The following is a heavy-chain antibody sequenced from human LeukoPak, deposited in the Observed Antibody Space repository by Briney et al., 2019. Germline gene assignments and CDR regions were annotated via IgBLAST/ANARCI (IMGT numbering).Heavy chain of an antibody. CDR1: GFTFSSYS. V-gene: IGHV3-21*01. Sequence: PGGSLRLSCAASGFTFSSYSMNWVRQAPGKGLEWVSSVSSSSSYIYYADSVKGRFTISRDNAKNSLYLQMNSLRAEDTAVYYCARDQGGKYSSSPGYFDYWGQGTLVTVSS. D-gene: IGHD6-6*01. CDR2: VSSSSSYI. J-gene: IGHJ4*02. CDR3: ARDQGGKYSSSPGYFDY.